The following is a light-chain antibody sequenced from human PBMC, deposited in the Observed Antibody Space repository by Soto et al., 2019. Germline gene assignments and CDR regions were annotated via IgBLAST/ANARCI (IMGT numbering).Light chain of an antibody. V-gene: IGKV3-15*01. J-gene: IGKJ1*01. Sequence: IVMTQSPDTLYVSPGEGATLSCRASQSVRTKLAWYQQKAGQAPRLLIYGASTRATGIPDRFSGSGSGTEFTLTISSLQSEDFAVYYCQQYNSWPPITFGQGTKVDI. CDR2: GAS. CDR3: QQYNSWPPIT. CDR1: QSVRTK.